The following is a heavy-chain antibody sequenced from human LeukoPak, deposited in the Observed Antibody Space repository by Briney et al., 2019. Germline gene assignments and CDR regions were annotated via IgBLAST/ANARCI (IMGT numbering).Heavy chain of an antibody. J-gene: IGHJ6*02. V-gene: IGHV3-73*01. CDR2: IGSKANSYAT. Sequence: GGSLKLSCAASGFTFSGSAMHWVRQASGKGLEWVGRIGSKANSYATAYAASVKGRFTISRDDSKNTAYLQMNSLKTEDTAVYYCTTGPLYYYYGMDVWGQGTTVTVSS. CDR1: GFTFSGSA. CDR3: TTGPLYYYYGMDV.